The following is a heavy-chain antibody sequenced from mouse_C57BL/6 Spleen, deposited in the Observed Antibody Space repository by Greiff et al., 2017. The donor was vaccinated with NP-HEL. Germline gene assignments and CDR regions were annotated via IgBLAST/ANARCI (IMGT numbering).Heavy chain of an antibody. Sequence: DVKLQESGPGLVKPSQSLSLTCSVTGYSITSGYYWNWIRQFPGNKLEWMGYISYDGSNNYNPSLKNRISITRDTSKNQFFLKLNSVTTEDTATYYCARDGHGYYPFAYWGQGTLVTVSA. CDR2: ISYDGSN. CDR1: GYSITSGYY. J-gene: IGHJ3*01. CDR3: ARDGHGYYPFAY. D-gene: IGHD2-3*01. V-gene: IGHV3-6*01.